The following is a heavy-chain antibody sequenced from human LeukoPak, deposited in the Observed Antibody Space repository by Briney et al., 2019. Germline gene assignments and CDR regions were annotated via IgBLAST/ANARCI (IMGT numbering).Heavy chain of an antibody. CDR2: IIPIFGTA. Sequence: GASVKVSCKASGGTFSSYAISWVRQAPGQGLEWMGGIIPIFGTANYAQKFQGRVTITTDGSTSTAYMELSSLRSEDTAVYYCARDRYDSSGYFDYWGRGTLVTVSS. CDR1: GGTFSSYA. J-gene: IGHJ4*02. V-gene: IGHV1-69*05. CDR3: ARDRYDSSGYFDY. D-gene: IGHD3-22*01.